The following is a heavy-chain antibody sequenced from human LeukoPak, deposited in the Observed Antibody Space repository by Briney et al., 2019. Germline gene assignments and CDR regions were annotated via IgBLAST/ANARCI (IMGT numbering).Heavy chain of an antibody. CDR1: GFTFSDFF. V-gene: IGHV3-11*01. Sequence: GGSLRLSCAASGFTFSDFFMGWIRQAPGKGLEWVSYISGSGDTIFHADSVKGRFTISRDNARNSLYLHMNSLRAEDTAVYYCTRGAPAIPRGDNWGQGTLVTVSS. D-gene: IGHD3-10*01. CDR2: ISGSGDTI. J-gene: IGHJ4*02. CDR3: TRGAPAIPRGDN.